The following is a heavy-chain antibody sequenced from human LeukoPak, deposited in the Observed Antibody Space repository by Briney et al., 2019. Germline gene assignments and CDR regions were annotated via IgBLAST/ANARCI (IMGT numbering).Heavy chain of an antibody. CDR1: GFTVSSNS. CDR2: IYSDNT. CDR3: AKGAYYYYYMDV. V-gene: IGHV3-66*03. Sequence: GGSLRLSCTVSGFTVSSNSMSWVRQAPGKGLEWVSFIYSDNTHYSDSVKGRFTISRDNSKNTLYLQMNSLRAEDTAVYYCAKGAYYYYYMDVWGKGTTVTVSS. J-gene: IGHJ6*03.